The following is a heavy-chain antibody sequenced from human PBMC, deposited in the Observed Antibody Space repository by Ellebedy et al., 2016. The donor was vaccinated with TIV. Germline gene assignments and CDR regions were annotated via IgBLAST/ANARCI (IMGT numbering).Heavy chain of an antibody. CDR2: IYYSGST. CDR3: ARHYYYGSGSSFDY. Sequence: SETLSLXCTVSGGSISSYYWSWIRQPPGKGLKWIGSIYYSGSTYYNPSLKSRVTISVDTSKNQFSLKLSSVTAADTAVYYCARHYYYGSGSSFDYWGQGTLVTVSS. J-gene: IGHJ4*02. CDR1: GGSISSYY. V-gene: IGHV4-59*12. D-gene: IGHD3-10*01.